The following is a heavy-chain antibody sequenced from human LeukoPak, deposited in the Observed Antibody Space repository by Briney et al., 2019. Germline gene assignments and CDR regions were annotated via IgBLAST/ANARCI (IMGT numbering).Heavy chain of an antibody. CDR3: AKDSAHQLRFLTSFDY. CDR1: GFTFSNAW. V-gene: IGHV3-15*01. D-gene: IGHD4-17*01. CDR2: IKSKTDGGTT. Sequence: GGSLRLSCAASGFTFSNAWMSWVRQAPGKGLEWVGRIKSKTDGGTTDYAAPVKGRFTISRDDSKNTLYLQMNNLSAEDTAVYYCAKDSAHQLRFLTSFDYWSQGTLVTVSS. J-gene: IGHJ4*02.